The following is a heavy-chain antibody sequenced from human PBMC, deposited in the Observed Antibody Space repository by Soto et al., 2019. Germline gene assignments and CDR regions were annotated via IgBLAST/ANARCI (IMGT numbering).Heavy chain of an antibody. CDR2: ISYDGSNK. CDR3: APWFGAFVS. CDR1: GFTFSSYG. J-gene: IGHJ4*02. Sequence: QVQLVESGGGVVQPGRSLRLSCAASGFTFSSYGMHWVRQAPGKGLEWVAVISYDGSNKYYADSVKGRFTISRDNSKNTLYLQMNSLRAEDTAVYYCAPWFGAFVSWGQGTLVTVSS. V-gene: IGHV3-30*03. D-gene: IGHD3-10*01.